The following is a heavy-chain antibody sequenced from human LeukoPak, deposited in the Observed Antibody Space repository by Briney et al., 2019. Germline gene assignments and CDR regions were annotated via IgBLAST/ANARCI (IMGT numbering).Heavy chain of an antibody. CDR2: IYYSGST. CDR3: ARDRGYSYGPFDY. V-gene: IGHV4-31*11. J-gene: IGHJ4*02. D-gene: IGHD5-18*01. Sequence: SETLSLTCAVYGGSFSGYYWSWIRQHPGKGLEWIGYIYYSGSTYYNPSLKSRVTISVDTSKNQFSLKLSSVTAADTAVYYCARDRGYSYGPFDYWGQGTLVTVSS. CDR1: GGSFSGYY.